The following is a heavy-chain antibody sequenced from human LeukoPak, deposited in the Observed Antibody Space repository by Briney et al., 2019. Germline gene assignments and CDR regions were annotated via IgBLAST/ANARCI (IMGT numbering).Heavy chain of an antibody. CDR3: ARDASSYGYPEYFQH. Sequence: ASVKVSCKASGYTFTGYYMHWVRQAPGQGLEWMGWINPNSGGTNYAQKFQGRVTMTRDTSISTAYMELSRLRSDDTAVYYCARDASSYGYPEYFQHWGQGTLVTVSS. J-gene: IGHJ1*01. V-gene: IGHV1-2*02. CDR1: GYTFTGYY. CDR2: INPNSGGT. D-gene: IGHD5-18*01.